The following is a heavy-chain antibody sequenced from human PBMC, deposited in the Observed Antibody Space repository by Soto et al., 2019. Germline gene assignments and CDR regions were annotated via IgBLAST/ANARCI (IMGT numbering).Heavy chain of an antibody. CDR1: GFTFSSYS. D-gene: IGHD3-22*01. CDR3: ARDSASILYDSLLDV. Sequence: PGGSLRLSCAASGFTFSSYSMNWVRQAPGKGLEWVSSISSSSSYIYYADSVKGRFTISRDNAKNSLYLQMNSLRAEDTAVYYCARDSASILYDSLLDVWGLGTTVTVSS. CDR2: ISSSSSYI. V-gene: IGHV3-21*01. J-gene: IGHJ6*02.